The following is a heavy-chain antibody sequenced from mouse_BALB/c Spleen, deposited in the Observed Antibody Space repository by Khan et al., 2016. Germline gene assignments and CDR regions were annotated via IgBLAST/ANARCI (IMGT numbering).Heavy chain of an antibody. D-gene: IGHD2-1*01. V-gene: IGHV14-3*02. CDR3: TRSPCGNGEGSAY. J-gene: IGHJ3*01. Sequence: IQLVQSGAELVKPGASVKLSCTASGFNIKDTYMHWVKQRPEQGLEWIGRIDPANGNTKYDPKFQGKATITADTSSNTAYLQLSSMTSEDTAVYYGTRSPCGNGEGSAYWGQGTLVTISA. CDR1: GFNIKDTY. CDR2: IDPANGNT.